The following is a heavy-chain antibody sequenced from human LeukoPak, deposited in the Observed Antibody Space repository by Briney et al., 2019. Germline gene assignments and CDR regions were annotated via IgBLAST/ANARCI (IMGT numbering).Heavy chain of an antibody. CDR2: INHSGST. V-gene: IGHV4-34*01. CDR1: GGSFSGYY. D-gene: IGHD3-3*01. CDR3: ARGQVYYDFWSGYYQRLTFDY. J-gene: IGHJ4*02. Sequence: SETLSLTCAVYGGSFSGYYWSWIRQPPGKGLEWIGEINHSGSTNYNPSLKSRVTISVDTSKNQFSLKLSSVTAADTAVYYCARGQVYYDFWSGYYQRLTFDYWGQGTLVTVSS.